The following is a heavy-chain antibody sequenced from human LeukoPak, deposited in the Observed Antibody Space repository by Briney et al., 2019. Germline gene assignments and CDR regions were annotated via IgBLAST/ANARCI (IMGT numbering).Heavy chain of an antibody. CDR3: TGDGMAGTSWFDS. V-gene: IGHV3-49*03. CDR2: IRSKGYGGTT. J-gene: IGHJ5*01. Sequence: GGSLRLSCTTSGFTFGDYTMSWFRQAPGKGLEWVAFIRSKGYGGTTEYAASVKGRFTISRDDSKSIAYLQMNSLKTEDTAVYYCTGDGMAGTSWFDSWGQGTLVTVSS. CDR1: GFTFGDYT. D-gene: IGHD6-19*01.